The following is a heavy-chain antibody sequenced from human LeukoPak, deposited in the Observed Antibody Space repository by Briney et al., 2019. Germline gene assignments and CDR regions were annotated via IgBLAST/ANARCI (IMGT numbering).Heavy chain of an antibody. V-gene: IGHV1-2*02. CDR3: ARGSIVVVPAAISTGFMDV. CDR2: INPNSGGT. CDR1: GYTFTGYY. D-gene: IGHD2-2*02. Sequence: ASVKVSCKASGYTFTGYYMHWVRQAPGQGLEWMGWINPNSGGTNYAQKFQGRVTMTRDTSISTAYMELSRLRSDDTAVYYCARGSIVVVPAAISTGFMDVWGKGTTVTVSS. J-gene: IGHJ6*03.